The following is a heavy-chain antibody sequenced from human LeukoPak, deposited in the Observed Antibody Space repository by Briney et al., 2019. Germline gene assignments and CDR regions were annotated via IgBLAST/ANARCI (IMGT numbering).Heavy chain of an antibody. V-gene: IGHV3-53*01. D-gene: IGHD5-24*01. J-gene: IGHJ4*02. CDR1: TFTSSRNY. CDR3: TRDQMNY. Sequence: PGGSLRLSCTASTFTSSRNYMLWVRQPPGKGLEWVSLIISNGDTHYADSVKGRFTISRDTSKNTVSLQMNSLRVEDTAMYYCTRDQMNYWGQGTLATVSS. CDR2: IISNGDT.